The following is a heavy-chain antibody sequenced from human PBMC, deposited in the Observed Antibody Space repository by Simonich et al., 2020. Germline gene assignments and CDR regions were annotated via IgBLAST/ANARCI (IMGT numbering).Heavy chain of an antibody. D-gene: IGHD3-16*01. CDR2: ICSISSYK. J-gene: IGHJ3*02. Sequence: EVQLVESGGGLVKPGGSLRLSCAASGFTFSSYSMNWVPQAPGKGLGGVSSICSISSYKYDADSGKGRFTISRDNAKNSLYLQMNSLRAEDTAVYYCAREQARGGAFDIWGQGTMVTVSS. V-gene: IGHV3-21*01. CDR1: GFTFSSYS. CDR3: AREQARGGAFDI.